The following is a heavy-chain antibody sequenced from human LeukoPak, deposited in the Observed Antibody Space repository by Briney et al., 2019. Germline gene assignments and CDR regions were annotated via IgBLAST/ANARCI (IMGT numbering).Heavy chain of an antibody. D-gene: IGHD3-22*01. Sequence: GGSLRLSCAASGFTFSSYDMNWVRQAPGKGLEWVSYISRLSSTIYSADSVKGRFTISRDNAKNLLFLQMNSLRAEDTAVYYWAEHRDSSGTDYWGQGTLVTVSS. CDR3: AEHRDSSGTDY. V-gene: IGHV3-48*01. J-gene: IGHJ4*01. CDR2: ISRLSSTI. CDR1: GFTFSSYD.